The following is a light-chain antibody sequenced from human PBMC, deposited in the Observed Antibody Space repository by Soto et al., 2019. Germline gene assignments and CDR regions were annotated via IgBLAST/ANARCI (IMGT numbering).Light chain of an antibody. CDR2: SHT. CDR3: AAWDDSLNGYV. Sequence: QSVLTQPPSASGTPGQRVTISCSGSSPNIGRNTVNWYQQIPGTALKLLIYSHTQRPSGVPDRFSGSRSGTSASLAISGLQSEDEADYYCAAWDDSLNGYVFGTGTKLTVL. CDR1: SPNIGRNT. V-gene: IGLV1-44*01. J-gene: IGLJ1*01.